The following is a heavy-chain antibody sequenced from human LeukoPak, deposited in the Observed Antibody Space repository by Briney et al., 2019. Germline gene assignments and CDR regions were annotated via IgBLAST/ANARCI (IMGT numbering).Heavy chain of an antibody. J-gene: IGHJ6*02. Sequence: PSETLSLTCAVYGGSFNNYHWSWIRQPPGKGLEWIGENNHSGSTHYNPSLKSRVTISVDTSKKQFSLKLSSVTAADTAVYYCARDLRSSTSCYSDVWGQGTTVTVSS. CDR1: GGSFNNYH. D-gene: IGHD2-2*01. CDR2: NNHSGST. V-gene: IGHV4-34*01. CDR3: ARDLRSSTSCYSDV.